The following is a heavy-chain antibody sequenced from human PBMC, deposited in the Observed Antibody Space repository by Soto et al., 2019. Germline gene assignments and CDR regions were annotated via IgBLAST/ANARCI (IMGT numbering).Heavy chain of an antibody. Sequence: QVQLVESGGGVVQPGRSLRLSCAASGFTFNSYGMHWVRQGPGNGLEWVAFISYDSTKTYYADSVKGRFTISRDNSNSALYVQMNSMTGEDTAVYYCARTRTAWSDFHYYSLDFWGQGTTCTVAS. CDR3: ARTRTAWSDFHYYSLDF. CDR2: ISYDSTKT. D-gene: IGHD2-8*02. J-gene: IGHJ6*03. V-gene: IGHV3-30*03. CDR1: GFTFNSYG.